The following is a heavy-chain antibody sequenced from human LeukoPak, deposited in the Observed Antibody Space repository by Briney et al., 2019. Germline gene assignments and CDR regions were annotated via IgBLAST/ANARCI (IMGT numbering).Heavy chain of an antibody. J-gene: IGHJ4*02. CDR2: IKPDGSEK. CDR3: AKGRVTYDY. CDR1: AFTFSTYW. D-gene: IGHD4-11*01. Sequence: GGFLRLSCAASAFTFSTYWMSWFRRAPGKGLEWVASIKPDGSEKYYVDSVKGRFTISRDHAKNSLYLQMNSLRAEDTAVYYCAKGRVTYDYWGQGTLVTVSS. V-gene: IGHV3-7*01.